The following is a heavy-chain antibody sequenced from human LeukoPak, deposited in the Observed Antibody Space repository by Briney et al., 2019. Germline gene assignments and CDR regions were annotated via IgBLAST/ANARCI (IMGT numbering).Heavy chain of an antibody. CDR2: IYTSGST. V-gene: IGHV4-61*02. J-gene: IGHJ5*02. CDR3: ARITAAGTGFDP. Sequence: SETLSLTCSVSGGSISSGSYYWSWLRQPAGKGLEWIGRIYTSGSTNYNPSLKSRVTISADTSKNQFSLNLNSVTAADTAVYYCARITAAGTGFDPRGQGTLVTVSP. D-gene: IGHD6-13*01. CDR1: GGSISSGSYY.